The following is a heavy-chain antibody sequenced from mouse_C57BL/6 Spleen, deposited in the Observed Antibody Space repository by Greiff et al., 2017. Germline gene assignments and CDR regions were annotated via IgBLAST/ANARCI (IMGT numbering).Heavy chain of an antibody. V-gene: IGHV1-81*01. D-gene: IGHD5-2*01. CDR2: IYPRSGNT. CDR1: GYTFTSYG. Sequence: QVHVKQSGAELARPGASVKLSCKASGYTFTSYGISWVKQRTGQGLEWIGEIYPRSGNTYYNEKFKGKATLTADKSSSTAYMELRSLTSEDSAVYFCARAGILYYFDYWGQGTTLTVSS. CDR3: ARAGILYYFDY. J-gene: IGHJ2*01.